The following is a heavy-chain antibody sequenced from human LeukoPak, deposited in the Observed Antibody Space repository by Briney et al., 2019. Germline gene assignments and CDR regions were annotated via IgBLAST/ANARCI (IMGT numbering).Heavy chain of an antibody. CDR2: INPNSGGT. J-gene: IGHJ4*02. CDR1: GYTFTGYY. Sequence: ASVTVSCTASGYTFTGYYMHWVRQAPGQGLEWMGWINPNSGGTNYAQKFQGRVTMTRDTSISTAYMELSRLRSDDTAVYYCARVEWELLLTTNYYFDYWGQGTLVTVSS. D-gene: IGHD1-26*01. CDR3: ARVEWELLLTTNYYFDY. V-gene: IGHV1-2*02.